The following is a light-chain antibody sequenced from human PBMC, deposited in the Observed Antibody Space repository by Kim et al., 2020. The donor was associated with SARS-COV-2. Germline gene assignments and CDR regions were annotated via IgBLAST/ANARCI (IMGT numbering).Light chain of an antibody. CDR1: QSISSY. V-gene: IGKV1-39*01. CDR2: AAS. Sequence: SLGARVTITCRASQSISSYLNWYQQKPGKAPKLLIYAASSLQSGVPSRFSGSGSGTDFTLTISSLQPEDFATYYCQQSYSTPPYTFGQGTKVDIK. J-gene: IGKJ2*01. CDR3: QQSYSTPPYT.